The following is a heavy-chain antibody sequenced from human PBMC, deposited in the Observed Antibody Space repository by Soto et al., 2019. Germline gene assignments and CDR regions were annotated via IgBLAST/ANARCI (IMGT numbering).Heavy chain of an antibody. J-gene: IGHJ4*02. CDR3: AKPSSSWYYFDY. CDR1: GFTFSSYA. D-gene: IGHD6-13*01. CDR2: ISGSGGST. Sequence: GGSLRLSCAASGFTFSSYAMSWVRQAPGKGLEWVSAISGSGGSTYYADSVKGRFTISRANSKNTLYLQMNSLRAEDTAVYYCAKPSSSWYYFDYWGQGTLVTVSS. V-gene: IGHV3-23*01.